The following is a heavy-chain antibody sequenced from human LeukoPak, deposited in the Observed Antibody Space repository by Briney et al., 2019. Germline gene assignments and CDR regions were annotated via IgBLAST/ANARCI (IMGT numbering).Heavy chain of an antibody. CDR1: GGSIHSY. CDR3: ARGGYYGSGNDFRFDP. V-gene: IGHV4-4*07. Sequence: SETLSLTCTVSGGSIHSYWSWIRQPAGKGLEWIGRISGSGTITYNPALQSRLTISIDTSKNQFSLKLMSVTAADTAVYFCARGGYYGSGNDFRFDPWGQGTLVTVSP. J-gene: IGHJ5*02. CDR2: ISGSGTI. D-gene: IGHD3-10*01.